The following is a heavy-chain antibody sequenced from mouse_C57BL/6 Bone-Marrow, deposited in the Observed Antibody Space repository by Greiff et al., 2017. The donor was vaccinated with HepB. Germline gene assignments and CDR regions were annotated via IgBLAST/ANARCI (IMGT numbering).Heavy chain of an antibody. V-gene: IGHV2-5*01. CDR2: IWRGGST. CDR1: GFSLTSYG. Sequence: VKLMESGPGLVQPSQSLSITCTVSGFSLTSYGVHWVRQSPGKGLEWLGVIWRGGSTDYNATFMSRLSTTKDNSKSQVFFKMNSLQADDTAVYYCAPVLQGYAMDYWGQGTSVTVSS. J-gene: IGHJ4*01. CDR3: APVLQGYAMDY.